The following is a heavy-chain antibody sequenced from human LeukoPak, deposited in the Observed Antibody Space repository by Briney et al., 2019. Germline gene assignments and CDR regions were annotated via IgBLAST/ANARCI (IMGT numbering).Heavy chain of an antibody. CDR2: FSSSGGGT. D-gene: IGHD6-19*01. CDR1: GFTFSSYA. J-gene: IGHJ5*02. CDR3: AKDNRAGPINWFDP. V-gene: IGHV3-23*01. Sequence: PGGSLRLSCAASGFTFSSYAMSWVRQAPGKGLEWVSVFSSSGGGTDYADSVKGRFTISRDNSKNTLYLQMNSLRAEDTAVYYCAKDNRAGPINWFDPWGQGTLVTVSS.